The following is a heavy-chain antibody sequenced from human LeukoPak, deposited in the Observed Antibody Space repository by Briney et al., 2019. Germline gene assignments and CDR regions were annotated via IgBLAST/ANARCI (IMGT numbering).Heavy chain of an antibody. CDR3: ATYGSGDFDY. V-gene: IGHV4-38-2*01. D-gene: IGHD3-10*01. Sequence: GSLRLSCAASGFTFSSYGMSWVRQPPGKGLEWIGSVYYSGSSYYSPSLQSRVTMSVDTSKNQFSLKLSSVTAADTAVYYCATYGSGDFDYWGQGTLVTVSS. CDR2: VYYSGSS. CDR1: GFTFSSYG. J-gene: IGHJ4*02.